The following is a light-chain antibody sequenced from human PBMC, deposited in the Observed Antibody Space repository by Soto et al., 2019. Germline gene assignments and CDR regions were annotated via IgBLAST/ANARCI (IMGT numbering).Light chain of an antibody. J-gene: IGKJ4*01. CDR2: AAS. Sequence: DIQMTQSPSSVSASVGDRVTITCRASQDSSSWLAWYQQKPGKAPNLLIYAASSLQSGVPSRFSGSGSGPDFTLTISSLQPEDFATYYCQQTNSFPLTFGGGTKVEIK. CDR1: QDSSSW. CDR3: QQTNSFPLT. V-gene: IGKV1-12*01.